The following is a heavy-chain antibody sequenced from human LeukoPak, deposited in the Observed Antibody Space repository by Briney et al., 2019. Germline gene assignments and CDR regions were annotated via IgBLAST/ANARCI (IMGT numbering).Heavy chain of an antibody. CDR3: ARDRSAAGLDY. CDR2: ISSSSSYI. Sequence: GGSLRLSCAASGFTFSNYAMNWVRQAPGKGLEWVSSISSSSSYIYYADSVKGRFTISRDNAKNSLYLQMNSLRAEDTAVYYCARDRSAAGLDYWGQGTLVTVSS. CDR1: GFTFSNYA. D-gene: IGHD6-13*01. J-gene: IGHJ4*02. V-gene: IGHV3-21*01.